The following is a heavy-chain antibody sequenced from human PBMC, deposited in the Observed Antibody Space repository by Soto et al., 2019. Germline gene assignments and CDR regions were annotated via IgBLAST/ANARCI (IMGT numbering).Heavy chain of an antibody. Sequence: QVQLVQSGAEVKKPGSSVKVSCKASGGTFSSYVISWVRQAPGQGLEWMGGIIPIFGTTNYAQKFQGRVTSNADESTSTAYMELSSLRSEDTAVYYCARPAAIPSYFYYGMDVWGQGTTVTVSS. D-gene: IGHD2-2*02. CDR3: ARPAAIPSYFYYGMDV. CDR1: GGTFSSYV. V-gene: IGHV1-69*01. CDR2: IIPIFGTT. J-gene: IGHJ6*02.